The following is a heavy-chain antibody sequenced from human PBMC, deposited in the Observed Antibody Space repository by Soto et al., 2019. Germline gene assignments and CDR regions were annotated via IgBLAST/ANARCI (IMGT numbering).Heavy chain of an antibody. CDR3: ARRYGASFDY. CDR2: IYYSGST. CDR1: GGSISSYY. V-gene: IGHV4-59*01. J-gene: IGHJ4*02. D-gene: IGHD4-17*01. Sequence: QVQLQESGPGLVKPSETLSLTCTVSGGSISSYYWSWIRQPPGKGLEWIGYIYYSGSTNYNPSLXSXVXIXXATSKNQFSLKLSSVTAADTAVYYCARRYGASFDYWGQGTLVTVSS.